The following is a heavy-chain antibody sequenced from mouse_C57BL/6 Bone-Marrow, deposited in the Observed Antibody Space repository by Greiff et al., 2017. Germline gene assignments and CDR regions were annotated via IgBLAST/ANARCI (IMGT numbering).Heavy chain of an antibody. Sequence: VHVKQSGAELVRPGASVKLSCTASGFNIKDDYMHWVKQRPEQGLEWIGWIDPENGDTEYASKFKGKATITADTSSNTADLQLSSLTSEDTAVYYCTTGGSPFAYWGQGTLVTVSA. CDR2: IDPENGDT. CDR1: GFNIKDDY. V-gene: IGHV14-4*01. J-gene: IGHJ3*01. CDR3: TTGGSPFAY. D-gene: IGHD1-1*01.